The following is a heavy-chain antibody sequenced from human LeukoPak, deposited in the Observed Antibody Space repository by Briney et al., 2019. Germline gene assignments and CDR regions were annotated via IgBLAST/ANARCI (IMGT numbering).Heavy chain of an antibody. Sequence: ASVKVSCKASGHTFTNFGVTWVRQAPGQGLEWMGWVGADNGNTNFAQKFQDRVTISIDTSTSTAFMGLRSLRSDDTAVYYCAKNRGSTWWDLVDYWGQGTLVTVSS. CDR1: GHTFTNFG. CDR2: VGADNGNT. D-gene: IGHD7-27*01. J-gene: IGHJ4*02. V-gene: IGHV1-18*01. CDR3: AKNRGSTWWDLVDY.